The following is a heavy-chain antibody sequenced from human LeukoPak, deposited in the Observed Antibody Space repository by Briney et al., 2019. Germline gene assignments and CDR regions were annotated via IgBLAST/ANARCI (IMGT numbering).Heavy chain of an antibody. V-gene: IGHV3-23*01. CDR1: GFTFSSYA. D-gene: IGHD6-19*01. Sequence: GGSLRLSRAASGFTFSSYAMSWVRQAPGKGLEWVSAISGSGGSTYYADSVKGRFTISRDNSKNTLYLQMNSLRAEDTAVYYRAKDGRYSSGWYYFDYWGQGTLVTVSS. CDR3: AKDGRYSSGWYYFDY. CDR2: ISGSGGST. J-gene: IGHJ4*02.